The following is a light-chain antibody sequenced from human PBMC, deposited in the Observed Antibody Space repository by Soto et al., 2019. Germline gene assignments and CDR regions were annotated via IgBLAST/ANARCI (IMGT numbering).Light chain of an antibody. V-gene: IGKV1-5*03. CDR1: QSVSHW. Sequence: DIQMTQSPSTLSASVGDRVIITCRASQSVSHWLAWYQQKPGKAPNLLIYKASSLESGVPSRFSGSGSGTEVTLTISSLQPDDFATYYCQQYTSSPFTFGQGTKLEIK. J-gene: IGKJ2*01. CDR3: QQYTSSPFT. CDR2: KAS.